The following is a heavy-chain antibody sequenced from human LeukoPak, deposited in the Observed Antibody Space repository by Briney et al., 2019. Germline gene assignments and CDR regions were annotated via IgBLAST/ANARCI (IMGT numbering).Heavy chain of an antibody. Sequence: GGSLRLSCAASGFTFSSYSMNWVRQAPGKGLEWVSSISSSSSYIYYADSVKGRFTISRDNAKNSLYLQMNSLRVEDTAVYYCAGGARGHNYDSYTYYFDYWGQGTLVTVSS. V-gene: IGHV3-21*04. CDR2: ISSSSSYI. D-gene: IGHD3-22*01. CDR3: AGGARGHNYDSYTYYFDY. CDR1: GFTFSSYS. J-gene: IGHJ4*02.